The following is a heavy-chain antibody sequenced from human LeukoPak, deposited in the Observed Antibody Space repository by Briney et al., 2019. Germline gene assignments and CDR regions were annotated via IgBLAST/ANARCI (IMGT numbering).Heavy chain of an antibody. CDR3: ARGVERIFGVVNWFDP. CDR1: GGSICSDDYY. Sequence: PSETLSLTCTVSGGSICSDDYYWSWIRQPPGKGLERIGCIYYSGSTYYNPSLKSRVTISVDTSKNQFSLKLNSVTAADTAVYYCARGVERIFGVVNWFDPWGQGTPVTVSS. J-gene: IGHJ5*02. D-gene: IGHD3-3*01. CDR2: IYYSGST. V-gene: IGHV4-30-4*01.